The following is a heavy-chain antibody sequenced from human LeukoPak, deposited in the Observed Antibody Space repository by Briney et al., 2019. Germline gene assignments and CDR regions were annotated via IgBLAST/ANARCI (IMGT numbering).Heavy chain of an antibody. V-gene: IGHV1-2*02. D-gene: IGHD2-15*01. CDR3: AREVVAATTPWFDP. J-gene: IGHJ5*02. Sequence: ASVKVSCKASGYTFTGYYMHWVRQAPGQGLEWMGWINPNSGGTNYAQKFQGRVTMTRDTSISTAYMELSRLRSDDTAVYYCAREVVAATTPWFDPWGQGTLVTVSS. CDR1: GYTFTGYY. CDR2: INPNSGGT.